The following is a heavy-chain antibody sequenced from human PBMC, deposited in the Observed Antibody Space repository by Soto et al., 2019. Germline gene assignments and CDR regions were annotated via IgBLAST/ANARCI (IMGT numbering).Heavy chain of an antibody. CDR2: IHHSGIT. J-gene: IGHJ3*02. CDR3: ASFKRLAFTAFVGLDI. CDR1: SGSIKSDDW. V-gene: IGHV4-4*02. D-gene: IGHD3-3*01. Sequence: QVQLQESGPGLVEPSGTLSLTCAVFSGSIKSDDWWIWVRQPPGKGLEWIGEIHHSGITNYNLARKSRVAISVAASKVQFYLSLPSVTAADTAVYYCASFKRLAFTAFVGLDIWGPGTTVTVSS.